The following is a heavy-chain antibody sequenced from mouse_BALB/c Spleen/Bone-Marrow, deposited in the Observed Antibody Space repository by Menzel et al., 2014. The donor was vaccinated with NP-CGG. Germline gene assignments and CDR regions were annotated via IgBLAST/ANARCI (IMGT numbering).Heavy chain of an antibody. J-gene: IGHJ4*01. D-gene: IGHD2-4*01. CDR2: ISTYYGDA. Sequence: QVQLQHSGAELVRPGVSVKISCKGSGYTFTDYTMHWVKQSHAKSLEWIGVISTYYGDASYNQKFKGKATMTVDKSSSTAYMELARLTSEDSAIYYCARVITTGYYGMDYWGQGTSVTVSS. V-gene: IGHV1S137*01. CDR3: ARVITTGYYGMDY. CDR1: GYTFTDYT.